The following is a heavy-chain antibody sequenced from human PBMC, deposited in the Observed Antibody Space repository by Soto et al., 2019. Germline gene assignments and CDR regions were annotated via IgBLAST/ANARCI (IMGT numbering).Heavy chain of an antibody. CDR3: ARVGFWSGYYYFDY. CDR2: IYHSGST. Sequence: SETLSRTCAVSGGSISRSIWWSLFRQPPGKGLEWIGEIYHSGSTNYNPSLKSRVTISVDKSKNQFSLKLSSVTAADTAVYYCARVGFWSGYYYFDYWGQGTLVTVSS. J-gene: IGHJ4*02. D-gene: IGHD3-3*01. V-gene: IGHV4-4*02. CDR1: GGSISRSIW.